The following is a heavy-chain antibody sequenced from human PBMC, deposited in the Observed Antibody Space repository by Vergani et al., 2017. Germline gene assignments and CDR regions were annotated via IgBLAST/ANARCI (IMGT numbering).Heavy chain of an antibody. J-gene: IGHJ6*02. D-gene: IGHD3-10*01. Sequence: EVQLVESGGGLVQPGRSLRLSCAASGFTFDDYAMHGGRQAPGKGLEWVSGISWNSGSIGYADSVKGRFTISRDNAKNSLYLQMNSLRAEDTGVYYCARDRYYLGSGSYPYFYYYGLDVWGQGTAVTVSS. CDR3: ARDRYYLGSGSYPYFYYYGLDV. CDR1: GFTFDDYA. V-gene: IGHV3-9*01. CDR2: ISWNSGSI.